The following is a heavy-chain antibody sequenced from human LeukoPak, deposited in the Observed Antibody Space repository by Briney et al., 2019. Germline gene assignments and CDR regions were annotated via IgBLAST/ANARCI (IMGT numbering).Heavy chain of an antibody. V-gene: IGHV4-30-4*01. D-gene: IGHD5-18*01. CDR2: IYYSGSA. CDR1: GGSISSGDYY. Sequence: SETLSLTCTVSGGSISSGDYYWSWVRQPPGKGLEWIGYIYYSGSAYYNPSLKSRVIISVDTSKNQFSLKLSSVTAADTAVYYCARDGYSYGYTLDYWGQGTLVTVSS. J-gene: IGHJ4*02. CDR3: ARDGYSYGYTLDY.